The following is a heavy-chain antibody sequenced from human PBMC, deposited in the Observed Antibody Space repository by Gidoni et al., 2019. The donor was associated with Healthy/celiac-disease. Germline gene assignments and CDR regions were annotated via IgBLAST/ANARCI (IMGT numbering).Heavy chain of an antibody. J-gene: IGHJ4*02. D-gene: IGHD3-22*01. V-gene: IGHV3-13*01. CDR3: ARALPSGDSSGWDY. CDR2: IGTAGDT. CDR1: GFTFSSYD. Sequence: EVQLVESGGGLVQPGGSLRLSCAASGFTFSSYDMHWVRQATGKGLEWVSAIGTAGDTYYPGSVKGRFTISRENAKNSLYLQMNSLRAGDTAVYYCARALPSGDSSGWDYWGQGTLVTVSS.